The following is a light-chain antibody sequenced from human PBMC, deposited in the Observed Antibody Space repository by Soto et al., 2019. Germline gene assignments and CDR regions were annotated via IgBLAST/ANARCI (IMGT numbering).Light chain of an antibody. CDR2: GNN. CDR1: SSNIGSNN. V-gene: IGLV1-44*01. J-gene: IGLJ2*01. CDR3: ASWDDSLNGVV. Sequence: QSLLTQPPSASGTPGQRVTISCSGSSSNIGSNNVNWYQQLPGTAPKLLIYGNNQRPSGVPDRFSGSKSGTSASLAISGLQAEDEADYYCASWDDSLNGVVFGGGTKLTVL.